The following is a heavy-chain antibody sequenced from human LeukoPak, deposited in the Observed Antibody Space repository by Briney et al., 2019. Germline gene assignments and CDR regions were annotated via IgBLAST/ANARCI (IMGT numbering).Heavy chain of an antibody. CDR1: GGSISSGSYY. J-gene: IGHJ4*02. CDR3: ARESITIFGGVIGRYFDY. CDR2: IYTSGST. D-gene: IGHD3-3*01. V-gene: IGHV4-61*02. Sequence: SETLSLTCTVSGGSISSGSYYWSWLRQPAGKGLEWIGRIYTSGSTNYNPSLKSRVIISVDTSKNQFSLKLSSVTAADTAVYYCARESITIFGGVIGRYFDYWGQGTLVTVSS.